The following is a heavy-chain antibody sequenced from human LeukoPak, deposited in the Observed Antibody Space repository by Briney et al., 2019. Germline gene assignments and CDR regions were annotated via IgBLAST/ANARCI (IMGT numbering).Heavy chain of an antibody. V-gene: IGHV4-30-4*01. CDR2: IYYSGST. Sequence: PSETLSLTCTVSGGSVSSGDYYWSWIRQPPGKGLEWIGYIYYSGSTYYNPSLKSRVTISVDTSKNQFSLKLSSVTAADTAVYYCARVSAMVTIDYWGQGTLVTVSS. CDR3: ARVSAMVTIDY. J-gene: IGHJ4*02. CDR1: GGSVSSGDYY. D-gene: IGHD5-18*01.